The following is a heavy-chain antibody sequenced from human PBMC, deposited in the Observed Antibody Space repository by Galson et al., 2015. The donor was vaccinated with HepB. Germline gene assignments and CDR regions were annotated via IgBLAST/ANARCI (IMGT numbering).Heavy chain of an antibody. CDR1: GFTVSSNY. CDR2: IYSGGST. CDR3: ARVGCSGGSCYFDY. Sequence: LRLSCAASGFTVSSNYMSWVRQAPGKGLEWVSVIYSGGSTYYADSVKGRFTISSDNSKNTLYLQMNSLRAEDTAVYYCARVGCSGGSCYFDYWGQGTLVTVSS. D-gene: IGHD2-15*01. J-gene: IGHJ4*02. V-gene: IGHV3-53*01.